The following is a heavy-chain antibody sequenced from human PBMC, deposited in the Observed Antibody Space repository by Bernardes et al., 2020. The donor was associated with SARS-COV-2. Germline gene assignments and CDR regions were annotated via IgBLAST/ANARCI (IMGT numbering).Heavy chain of an antibody. CDR1: GGSIGSYY. CDR3: ARDLSHLVRRGFDL. CDR2: IYYSGTT. J-gene: IGHJ5*02. D-gene: IGHD3-10*01. V-gene: IGHV4-59*01. Sequence: SETLSLTCTVSGGSIGSYYWAWIRQPPGKGLEWIGYIYYSGTTNYNPSLKSRVTISVDTSQNQFSLNLSSVTPADTAVYYCARDLSHLVRRGFDLWGQGMLVTVSS.